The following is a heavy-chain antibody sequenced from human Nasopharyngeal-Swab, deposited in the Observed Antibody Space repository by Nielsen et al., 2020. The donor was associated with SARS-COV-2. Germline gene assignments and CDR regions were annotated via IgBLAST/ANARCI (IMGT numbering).Heavy chain of an antibody. Sequence: GSLRLSCAASGFTFDDYTMHWVRQAPGKGLEWVSLISWDGGSTYYADSVKGRFTISRDNSKNSLYLQMNSLRTEDTALYYCAKSSAARSDYYYYYYMDVWAKGPRSPSP. CDR3: AKSSAARSDYYYYYYMDV. CDR2: ISWDGGST. J-gene: IGHJ6*03. D-gene: IGHD6-6*01. CDR1: GFTFDDYT. V-gene: IGHV3-43*01.